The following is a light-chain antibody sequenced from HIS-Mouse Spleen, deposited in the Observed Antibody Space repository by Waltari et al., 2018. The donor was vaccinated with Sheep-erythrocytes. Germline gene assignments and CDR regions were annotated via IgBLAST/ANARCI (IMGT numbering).Light chain of an antibody. Sequence: QSALTQPASVSGPPGQPITISCTGTTSDVGGLNFASWYQQHPGKAPKPMFYEGSKRPSGVSNRFSGSKSGNTASLTISGLQAEDEADYYCCSYAGSSTPWVFGGGTKLTVL. CDR1: TSDVGGLNF. V-gene: IGLV2-23*01. CDR3: CSYAGSSTPWV. CDR2: EGS. J-gene: IGLJ3*02.